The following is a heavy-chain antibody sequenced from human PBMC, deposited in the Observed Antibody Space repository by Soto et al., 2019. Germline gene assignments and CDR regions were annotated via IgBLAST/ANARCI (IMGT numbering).Heavy chain of an antibody. J-gene: IGHJ6*02. CDR3: ARDPGGTMVRGSRFYGVDV. V-gene: IGHV4-59*01. CDR1: GDSCGTYY. Sequence: AETLSPTCGVSGDSCGTYYWSWVRQAPGKGLEWIGFISYTGSTTYNPSLESRVTISIDTSKNQFSLNLNSVTAADTAVYYCARDPGGTMVRGSRFYGVDVWGQGTTVTVSS. CDR2: ISYTGST. D-gene: IGHD3-10*01.